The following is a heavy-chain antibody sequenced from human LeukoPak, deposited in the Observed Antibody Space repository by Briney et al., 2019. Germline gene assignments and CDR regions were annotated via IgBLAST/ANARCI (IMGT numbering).Heavy chain of an antibody. CDR3: ARHSAFFGLVIMRGRVRGHFDY. Sequence: SETLSLPCAVYGGSFSGYYWSWIRQPPGEGREGTGEINHSVSPNYNPSHKSRVTISVTTSKNQFSLKLSSVTAPDTAVYYCARHSAFFGLVIMRGRVRGHFDYWGQGTLVTVSS. CDR2: INHSVSP. J-gene: IGHJ4*02. CDR1: GGSFSGYY. D-gene: IGHD3-3*01. V-gene: IGHV4-34*01.